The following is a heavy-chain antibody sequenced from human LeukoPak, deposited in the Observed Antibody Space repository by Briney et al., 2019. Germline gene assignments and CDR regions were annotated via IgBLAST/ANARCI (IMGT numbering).Heavy chain of an antibody. V-gene: IGHV3-13*01. Sequence: GGSLRLSCAASGFTFSSYDMHWVRQATGKGLEWVSAIGTAGDTYYPGSVKGRFTISRDNSKNTLYLQMNSLRAEDTAVYYCAKGAPDLHFDYWGQGTLVTVSS. CDR1: GFTFSSYD. CDR2: IGTAGDT. CDR3: AKGAPDLHFDY. J-gene: IGHJ4*02.